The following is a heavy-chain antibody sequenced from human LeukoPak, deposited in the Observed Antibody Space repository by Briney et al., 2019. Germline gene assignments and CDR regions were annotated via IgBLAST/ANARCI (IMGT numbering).Heavy chain of an antibody. V-gene: IGHV3-23*01. CDR3: AKVGGATVTPRNRLYYFDY. D-gene: IGHD4-17*01. J-gene: IGHJ4*02. CDR1: GFTFSSYA. Sequence: PGGSLRLSCAASGFTFSSYAISWVRQAPGKGLEWVSAISGSGGSTYYADSVKGRFTISRHNSKNTLYLQMNSLRAEDTAVYYCAKVGGATVTPRNRLYYFDYWGQGTLVTVSS. CDR2: ISGSGGST.